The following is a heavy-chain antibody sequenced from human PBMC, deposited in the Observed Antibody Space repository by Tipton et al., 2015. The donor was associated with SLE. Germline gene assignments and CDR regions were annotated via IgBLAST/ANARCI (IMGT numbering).Heavy chain of an antibody. CDR3: AGGSLTGDFDY. CDR2: INHSGST. J-gene: IGHJ4*02. CDR1: GGSFSGYY. V-gene: IGHV4-34*01. D-gene: IGHD7-27*01. Sequence: TLSLTCAVYGGSFSGYYLSWIRQPPGKGLEWIGEINHSGSTNYNPSLKSRVTISVDTSKNQFSLKLSSVTAADTAVYYCAGGSLTGDFDYWGQGTLVTVSS.